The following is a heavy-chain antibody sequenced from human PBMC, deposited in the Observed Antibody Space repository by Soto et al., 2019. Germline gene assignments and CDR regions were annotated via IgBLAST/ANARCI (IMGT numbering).Heavy chain of an antibody. V-gene: IGHV3-23*01. CDR2: ISGSGGST. J-gene: IGHJ3*02. D-gene: IGHD3-22*01. CDR1: GFTFSSYA. CDR3: AKDLDYYDSSGPDAFDI. Sequence: GGSLRLSCAASGFTFSSYAMSWVRQAPGKGLEWVSAISGSGGSTYYADSVKGRFTISRDNSKNTLYLQMNSLRAEDTAVYYCAKDLDYYDSSGPDAFDIWGQGTMVTVSS.